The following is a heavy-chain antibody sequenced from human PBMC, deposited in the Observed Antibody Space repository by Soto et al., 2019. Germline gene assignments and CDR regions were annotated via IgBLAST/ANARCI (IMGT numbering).Heavy chain of an antibody. Sequence: PGGSLRLSCAASLFTFSSFGMHWVRQAPGKGLEWVAVISYDGTEEKYADSVKGRATVSRDNSKNTVYLQMNRLRGDDSAIYYCAKGRFDVVTISPFDHWGQGTLVTVSS. J-gene: IGHJ4*01. CDR2: ISYDGTEE. V-gene: IGHV3-30*18. D-gene: IGHD3-3*02. CDR1: LFTFSSFG. CDR3: AKGRFDVVTISPFDH.